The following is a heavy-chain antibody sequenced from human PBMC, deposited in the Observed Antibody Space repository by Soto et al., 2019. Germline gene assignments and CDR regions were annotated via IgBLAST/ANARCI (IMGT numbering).Heavy chain of an antibody. CDR1: GFTFNNYG. V-gene: IGHV3-33*01. J-gene: IGHJ6*02. CDR2: IWNDGSNS. D-gene: IGHD6-13*01. Sequence: QVQLVESGGGVVQPGRSLRLSCAASGFTFNNYGMHWVRQAPGKGLEWLAVIWNDGSNSSYANSVKGRFTISRDNSKNTLYLQMSSLRAEDTGVYYCARRQIPPPTRGAANARGATDVRGQGTTVTVSS. CDR3: ARRQIPPPTRGAANARGATDV.